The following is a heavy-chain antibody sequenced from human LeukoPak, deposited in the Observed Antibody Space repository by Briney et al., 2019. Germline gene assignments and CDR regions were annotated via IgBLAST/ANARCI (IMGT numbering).Heavy chain of an antibody. CDR2: IYSSGST. V-gene: IGHV3-53*01. J-gene: IGHJ4*02. CDR3: TRAHGRITRDAYLDY. Sequence: GGSLRLSCAASGFSVSSNYMSWVRQAPGKGLTWVSVIYSSGSTYYADSVKGRFAISRDDSKNTLHLQMNSLRAEDTAMYYCTRAHGRITRDAYLDYWGQGTLVTVSA. CDR1: GFSVSSNY. D-gene: IGHD3-10*01.